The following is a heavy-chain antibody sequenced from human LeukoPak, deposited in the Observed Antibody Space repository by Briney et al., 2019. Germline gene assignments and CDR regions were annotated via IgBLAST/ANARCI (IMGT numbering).Heavy chain of an antibody. Sequence: GGSLRLSCAASGFTFDDYGTSWVRQAPGKGLEWVSGVNWNGRSTGYADSVKGRFTISRDNAKNSLYLQMNSLRAEDTASYYCARGHGSGSYEAIDYWGQGTLVTVSS. D-gene: IGHD3-10*01. CDR1: GFTFDDYG. CDR3: ARGHGSGSYEAIDY. V-gene: IGHV3-20*04. J-gene: IGHJ4*02. CDR2: VNWNGRST.